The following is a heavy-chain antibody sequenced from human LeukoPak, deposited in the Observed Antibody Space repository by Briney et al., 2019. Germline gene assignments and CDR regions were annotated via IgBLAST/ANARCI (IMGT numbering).Heavy chain of an antibody. D-gene: IGHD5-18*01. CDR1: GFTFSSYE. CDR3: ARDPGYRYGFDY. CDR2: ISSSGSTI. J-gene: IGHJ4*02. V-gene: IGHV3-48*03. Sequence: QPGGCLRLSCAASGFTFSSYEMNWVRQAPGKGLEWVSYISSSGSTIYYADSVKGRFTISRDNAKNSLYLQMNSLRAEDTAVYYCARDPGYRYGFDYWGQGTLVRVSS.